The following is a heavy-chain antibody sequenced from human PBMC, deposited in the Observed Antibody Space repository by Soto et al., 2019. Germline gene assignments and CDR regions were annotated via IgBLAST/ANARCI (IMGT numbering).Heavy chain of an antibody. V-gene: IGHV1-46*01. CDR3: AREGLLWFGDQIWGRDAFDI. CDR1: GYTFTSYY. Sequence: ASVKVSCKASGYTFTSYYMHWVRQAPGQGLEWMGIINPSGGSTSYAQRFQGRVTMTRDTSTSTVYMELSSLRSEDTAVYYCAREGLLWFGDQIWGRDAFDIWGQGTMVTVSS. J-gene: IGHJ3*02. D-gene: IGHD3-10*01. CDR2: INPSGGST.